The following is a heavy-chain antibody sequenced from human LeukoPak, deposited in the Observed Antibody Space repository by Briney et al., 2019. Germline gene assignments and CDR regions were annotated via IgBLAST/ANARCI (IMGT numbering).Heavy chain of an antibody. CDR2: IYPDDSDT. CDR3: ARRSYYDSGRYYYDF. J-gene: IGHJ4*02. D-gene: IGHD3-22*01. V-gene: IGHV5-51*01. CDR1: GYIFTNYW. Sequence: GESLKISCKGSGYIFTNYWIAWVRQMPGKGVEWMGIIYPDDSDTRYSPSFQGQVTISADKSISTAYLQWSSLKASDTAMYYCARRSYYDSGRYYYDFWGQGTLVTVSS.